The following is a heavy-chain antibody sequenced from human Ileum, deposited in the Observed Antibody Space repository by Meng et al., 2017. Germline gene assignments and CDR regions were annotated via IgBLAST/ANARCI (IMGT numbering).Heavy chain of an antibody. CDR2: TYYRSKWYY. Sequence: QVLLQQSRPGLVKPSQTLLLTVVISGDSVSSPTAAWNWFRQSPSRGLEWLGRTYYRSKWYYEYAVSVKSRISVNPDTSKNQFSLQLNSVTPEDTAVYFCARENSGWFFWGQGALVTVSS. CDR3: ARENSGWFF. D-gene: IGHD6-19*01. V-gene: IGHV6-1*01. J-gene: IGHJ4*02. CDR1: GDSVSSPTAA.